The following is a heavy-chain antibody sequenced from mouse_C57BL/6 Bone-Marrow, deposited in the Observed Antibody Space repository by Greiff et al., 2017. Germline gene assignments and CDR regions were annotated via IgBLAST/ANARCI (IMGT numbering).Heavy chain of an antibody. CDR1: GFTFSSYG. CDR2: ISSGGSYT. J-gene: IGHJ2*01. V-gene: IGHV5-6*02. CDR3: ARRFDY. Sequence: DVMLVESGGDLVKPGGSLKLSCAASGFTFSSYGMSWVRQTPDKRLEWVATISSGGSYTYYPASVKGRFTISRDNAKNTLYLQMSSLKSEDTAMYYCARRFDYWGQGTTLTVSS.